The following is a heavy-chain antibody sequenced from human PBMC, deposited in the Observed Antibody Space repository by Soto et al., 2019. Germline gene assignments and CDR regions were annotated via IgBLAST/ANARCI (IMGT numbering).Heavy chain of an antibody. CDR3: ASSSPHYDCWSGYSFWDAFDI. J-gene: IGHJ3*02. CDR1: GGSISSYY. V-gene: IGHV4-59*01. CDR2: ISYSGST. Sequence: PSETLSLTCTVSGGSISSYYWSWIRQPPGKGLEWIGYISYSGSTNYNPSLKSRVTISVDTSKNQFSLKLSSVTAADTAVYYCASSSPHYDCWSGYSFWDAFDIWGQGTMVTVSS. D-gene: IGHD3-3*01.